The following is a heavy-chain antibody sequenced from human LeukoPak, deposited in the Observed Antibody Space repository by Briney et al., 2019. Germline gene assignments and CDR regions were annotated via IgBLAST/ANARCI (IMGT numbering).Heavy chain of an antibody. D-gene: IGHD1-26*01. CDR1: GGSISSYC. Sequence: PSEILSLTCTVSGGSISSYCWSWIRQPPGKGLEWIGYIYYSGSTNYNPSLKSRVTISVDTSKNQFSLKLSSVTAADTAVYYCARVGATGAFDIWGQGTMVTVSS. CDR2: IYYSGST. J-gene: IGHJ3*02. CDR3: ARVGATGAFDI. V-gene: IGHV4-59*01.